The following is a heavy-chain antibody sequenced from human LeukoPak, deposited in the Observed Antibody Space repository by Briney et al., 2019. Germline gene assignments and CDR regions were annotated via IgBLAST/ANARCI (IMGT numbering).Heavy chain of an antibody. D-gene: IGHD3-16*01. J-gene: IGHJ4*02. Sequence: PTETLSLTFAVPAPSISSYPWGSIPQTPGKGLERIGYFHYNGSTHSNPSLKSHVTPSRDTAQSQLSLKLRSVTAPAPAVYSDASIGDGGSRLFYVDYWGQGTLVTVSS. CDR3: ASIGDGGSRLFYVDY. CDR1: APSISSYP. V-gene: IGHV4-59*08. CDR2: FHYNGST.